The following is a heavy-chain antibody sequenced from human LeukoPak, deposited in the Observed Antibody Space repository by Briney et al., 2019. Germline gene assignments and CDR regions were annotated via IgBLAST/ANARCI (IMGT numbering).Heavy chain of an antibody. CDR2: INHSGST. CDR1: VGSFSGYY. J-gene: IGHJ4*02. V-gene: IGHV4-34*01. CDR3: ARGGYFDY. Sequence: SETLSLTCAVYVGSFSGYYWSWIRQPPGKGLEWIGEINHSGSTNYNPSLKSRVTISVDTSKNQFSMKLSSVTAADTAVYYCARGGYFDYWGQGTLVTVSS.